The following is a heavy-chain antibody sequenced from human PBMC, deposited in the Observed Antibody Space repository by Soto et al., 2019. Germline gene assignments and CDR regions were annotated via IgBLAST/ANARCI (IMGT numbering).Heavy chain of an antibody. CDR2: IRDKANNYAT. J-gene: IGHJ4*02. V-gene: IGHV3-73*01. CDR3: TRVSVTPFDY. Sequence: GGSLSLSCAASGFTFSDSAMHWVRQASGKGLEWVGRIRDKANNYATGYAASVKGRFTISRDDSKNMAYLQMNSLKTEDTAVYYCTRVSVTPFDYWGQGNLVTVSS. D-gene: IGHD4-17*01. CDR1: GFTFSDSA.